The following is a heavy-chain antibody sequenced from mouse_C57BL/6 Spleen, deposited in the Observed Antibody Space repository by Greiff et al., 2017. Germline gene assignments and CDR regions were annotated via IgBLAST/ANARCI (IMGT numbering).Heavy chain of an antibody. D-gene: IGHD1-1*01. V-gene: IGHV1-69*01. J-gene: IGHJ3*01. CDR2: IDPSDSYT. Sequence: QVQLQQSGAELVMPGASVKLSCKASGYTFTSYWMHWVKQRPGQGLEWIGEIDPSDSYTNYNQKFKGKSTLTVDKSSSTAYMQLSSLTSEDSAVYYCAKGSDYYGSSPSFAYWGQGTLVTVSA. CDR1: GYTFTSYW. CDR3: AKGSDYYGSSPSFAY.